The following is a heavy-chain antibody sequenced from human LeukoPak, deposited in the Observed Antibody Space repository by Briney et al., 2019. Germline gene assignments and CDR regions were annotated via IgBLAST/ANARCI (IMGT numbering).Heavy chain of an antibody. V-gene: IGHV3-23*01. D-gene: IGHD1-1*01. Sequence: GRSLRLSCAASGFKFINYAVSWARQAPGKGLEWVSARGSAGGDYYADSVKGRFTISRDNSATTFYLQMNNLRAEDTARYFCASRTWVGGGQYAFDVWGQGTMVTVSS. CDR3: ASRTWVGGGQYAFDV. CDR2: RGSAGGD. CDR1: GFKFINYA. J-gene: IGHJ3*01.